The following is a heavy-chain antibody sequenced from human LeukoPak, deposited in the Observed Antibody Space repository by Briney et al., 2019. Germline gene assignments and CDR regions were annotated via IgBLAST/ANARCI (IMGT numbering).Heavy chain of an antibody. CDR1: GFTFSFYS. V-gene: IGHV3-48*02. CDR2: ITSNSGAI. CDR3: ARSVEGHFDD. D-gene: IGHD2-21*01. J-gene: IGHJ4*02. Sequence: PGGSLRLSCAASGFTFSFYSMNWVRQAPGKGLEWISYITSNSGAIYYADSVKGRFIISRDNAKNSLSLQMNSLRDEDTAIYYCARSVEGHFDDWGQGTLVTVSS.